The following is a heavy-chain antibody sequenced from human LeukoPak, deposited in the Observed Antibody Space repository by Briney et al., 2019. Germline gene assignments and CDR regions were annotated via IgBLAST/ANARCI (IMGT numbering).Heavy chain of an antibody. CDR3: ARDRGVGYFDY. D-gene: IGHD3-10*01. V-gene: IGHV3-21*01. Sequence: GGSLRHSCAASGFTFSSYSINWVRQAPGKGLEWVSSISSSSSYIYYADSVKGRFTISRDNAKNSLYLQMNSLRAEDTAVYYCARDRGVGYFDYWGQGTLVTVSS. CDR1: GFTFSSYS. J-gene: IGHJ4*02. CDR2: ISSSSSYI.